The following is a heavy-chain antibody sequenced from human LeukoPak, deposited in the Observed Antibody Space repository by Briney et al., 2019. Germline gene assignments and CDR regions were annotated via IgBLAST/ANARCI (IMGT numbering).Heavy chain of an antibody. CDR1: GGSISSGDYS. CDR3: ARARESMATAGSYFDY. Sequence: ASETLSLTCAVSGGSISSGDYSWSWIRQPPGNGLEWIGYIYHTGNTNYNPSLKSRVTISVARSKNQFSLRLSSVTAADTAVYYCARARESMATAGSYFDYWGRGTLVTVSS. CDR2: IYHTGNT. J-gene: IGHJ4*02. D-gene: IGHD6-13*01. V-gene: IGHV4-30-2*01.